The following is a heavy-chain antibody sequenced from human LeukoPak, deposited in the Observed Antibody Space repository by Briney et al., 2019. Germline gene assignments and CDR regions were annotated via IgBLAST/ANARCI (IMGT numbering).Heavy chain of an antibody. Sequence: SETLSLTCTVSGGSISSGDYYWSWIRQPPGKGLEWIGRIYTSGSTNYNPSLKSRVTISVDTSKNQFSLKLSSVTAADTAVYYCATLGGIMITFGGKIWGAFDIWGQGTMVTVSS. CDR3: ATLGGIMITFGGKIWGAFDI. V-gene: IGHV4-61*02. J-gene: IGHJ3*02. CDR2: IYTSGST. D-gene: IGHD3-16*01. CDR1: GGSISSGDYY.